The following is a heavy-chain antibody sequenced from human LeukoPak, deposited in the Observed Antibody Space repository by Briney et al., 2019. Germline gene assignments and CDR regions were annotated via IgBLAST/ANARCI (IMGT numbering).Heavy chain of an antibody. CDR3: ARDPRIAQDAFDI. CDR1: GFTFSSYA. V-gene: IGHV3-23*01. J-gene: IGHJ3*02. CDR2: ISGSGGST. Sequence: GGSLRLSCAASGFTFSSYAMSWVRQAPGKGLEWVSAISGSGGSTYYAGSVKGRFTISRDNAKNSLYLQMNSLRAEDTAVYYCARDPRIAQDAFDIWGQGTMVTVSS.